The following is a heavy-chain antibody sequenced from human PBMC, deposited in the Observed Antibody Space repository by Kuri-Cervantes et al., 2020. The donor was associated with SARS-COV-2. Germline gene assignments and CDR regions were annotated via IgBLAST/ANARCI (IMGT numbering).Heavy chain of an antibody. CDR3: AKLFGVVVAGTLDY. CDR1: GFTLSSYA. D-gene: IGHD2-15*01. CDR2: LGGSGDVT. J-gene: IGHJ4*02. V-gene: IGHV3-23*01. Sequence: GESLKISCAASGFTLSSYAMTWVRQAPGKGLEWVSGLGGSGDVTYYADFVKGRFTISRDNSNNTLYLQMNSLRGEDTAVYYCAKLFGVVVAGTLDYWGQGTLVTVSS.